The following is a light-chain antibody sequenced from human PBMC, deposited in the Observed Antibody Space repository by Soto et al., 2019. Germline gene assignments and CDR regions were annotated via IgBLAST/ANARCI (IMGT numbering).Light chain of an antibody. Sequence: EVVLTQSPLSLPVTVGQPATVSCRSSQSLLFSNGITYLTWFHQRPGQPPRRLISEVSNRESGDPDRFSGSGSGTDFTLRISRVEAEEVGLFDCMQGTHWPLTFGGGTRVEIK. V-gene: IGKV2-30*01. CDR3: MQGTHWPLT. J-gene: IGKJ4*01. CDR1: QSLLFSNGITY. CDR2: EVS.